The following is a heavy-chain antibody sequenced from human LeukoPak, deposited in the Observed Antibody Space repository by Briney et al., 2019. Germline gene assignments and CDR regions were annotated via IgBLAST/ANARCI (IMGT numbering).Heavy chain of an antibody. J-gene: IGHJ4*02. CDR2: IYYSGST. CDR3: ARNFDY. Sequence: SETLSLTCTVSGGSISSYYWSWIRQPPGKGLEWIGYIYYSGSTYYNPSLKSRVTISVDRSKNQFSLKLSSVTAADTAVYYCARNFDYWGQGTLVTVSS. V-gene: IGHV4-59*12. CDR1: GGSISSYY.